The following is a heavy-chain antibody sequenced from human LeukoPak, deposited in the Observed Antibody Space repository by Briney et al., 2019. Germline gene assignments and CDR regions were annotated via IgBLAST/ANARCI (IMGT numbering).Heavy chain of an antibody. Sequence: SVKVSCKASGGTFSSYAISWVRQAPGQGLEWKGRIIPIFGTANYAQKFQGRVTITTDESTSTAYMELSSLRSEDTAVYYCARRLTGTTLGAFDIWGQGTMVTVSS. CDR3: ARRLTGTTLGAFDI. V-gene: IGHV1-69*05. CDR2: IIPIFGTA. J-gene: IGHJ3*02. D-gene: IGHD1-7*01. CDR1: GGTFSSYA.